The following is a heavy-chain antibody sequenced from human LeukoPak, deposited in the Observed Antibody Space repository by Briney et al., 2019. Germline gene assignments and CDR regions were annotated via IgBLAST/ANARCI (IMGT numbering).Heavy chain of an antibody. V-gene: IGHV3-53*01. J-gene: IGHJ4*02. Sequence: GGTLRISCAASGLIVTDNYFSWVRQAPGKGLQWVSVIFPDGRTYHADSVKGRFTISRDRPKNTLLLQMNSLRADGTALYHCARTNTVYGDFDYWGQGILVTVSS. CDR1: GLIVTDNY. D-gene: IGHD2/OR15-2a*01. CDR3: ARTNTVYGDFDY. CDR2: IFPDGRT.